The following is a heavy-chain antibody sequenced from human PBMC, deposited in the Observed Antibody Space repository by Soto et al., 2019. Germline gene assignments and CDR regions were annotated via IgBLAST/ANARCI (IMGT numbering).Heavy chain of an antibody. D-gene: IGHD3-22*01. Sequence: GGSLRLSCAASGFTFSSHGMHWVRQAPGKGLDWVAVISYDGSNKYYADSVKGRFTISRDNSKNTLYLQMNSLRAEDTAVYYCAKDRPYYYYDSSGPIWGQGTLVTVSS. J-gene: IGHJ4*02. CDR3: AKDRPYYYYDSSGPI. CDR2: ISYDGSNK. V-gene: IGHV3-30*18. CDR1: GFTFSSHG.